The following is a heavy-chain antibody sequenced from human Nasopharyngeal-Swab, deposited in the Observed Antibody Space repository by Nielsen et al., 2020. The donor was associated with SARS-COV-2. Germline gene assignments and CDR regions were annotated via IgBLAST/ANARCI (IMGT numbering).Heavy chain of an antibody. D-gene: IGHD4-17*01. CDR3: ARDDYGDYGYFGH. CDR1: GYTLTGYY. V-gene: IGHV1-2*02. CDR2: INPHSRGT. Sequence: ASVKVSCKASGYTLTGYYMHWVRQAPGQGLEWMGWINPHSRGTKYAQKIQGRVTMTSDTSINTVYMELRRLRSDDTAVYYCARDDYGDYGYFGHWGQGTLVTVSS. J-gene: IGHJ4*02.